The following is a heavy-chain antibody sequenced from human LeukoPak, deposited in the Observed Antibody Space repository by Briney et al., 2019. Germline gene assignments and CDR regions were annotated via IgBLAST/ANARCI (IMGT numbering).Heavy chain of an antibody. J-gene: IGHJ6*03. V-gene: IGHV1-2*02. CDR1: GYTFTGYY. D-gene: IGHD6-13*01. CDR3: ARAPPGYSSSWYWDYYYYMDV. Sequence: ASVKVSCKASGYTFTGYYMHWVRQAPGQGLEWMGWINPNSGGTNYAQKFQGRVTMTRDTSISTAYMELSRLRSDDTAVYYCARAPPGYSSSWYWDYYYYMDVWGKGTTVTISS. CDR2: INPNSGGT.